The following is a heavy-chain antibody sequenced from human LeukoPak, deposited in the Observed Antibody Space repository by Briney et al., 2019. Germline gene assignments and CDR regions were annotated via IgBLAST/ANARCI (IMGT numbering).Heavy chain of an antibody. D-gene: IGHD7-27*01. CDR2: ISYSGST. J-gene: IGHJ2*01. Sequence: SETLSLTCTVSDSISSGGYYWTWSRQHPEEGLEWIGCISYSGSTYYNPSLKSRVTISVDTSQNQFSLRLNSVTAADTAVYYCARTLYNGNWGWYFDLWGRGTLVTVSS. V-gene: IGHV4-31*03. CDR3: ARTLYNGNWGWYFDL. CDR1: DSISSGGYY.